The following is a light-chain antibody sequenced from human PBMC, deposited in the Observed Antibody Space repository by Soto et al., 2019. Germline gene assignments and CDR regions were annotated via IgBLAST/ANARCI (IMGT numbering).Light chain of an antibody. CDR1: QSVSSNY. CDR2: GAS. V-gene: IGKV3-20*01. Sequence: EIVLTQSPGTLSLSPGERATLSCRASQSVSSNYLAWYQQKSGQAPRLLIYGASNRATGIPDRFSGSGSGTDFTLTISRLEPEDFAVYYCQQYGSSPYTFGQGTKVDIK. J-gene: IGKJ2*01. CDR3: QQYGSSPYT.